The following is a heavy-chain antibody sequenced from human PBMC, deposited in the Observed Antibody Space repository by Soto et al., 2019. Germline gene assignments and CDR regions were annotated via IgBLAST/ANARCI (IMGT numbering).Heavy chain of an antibody. CDR3: ASRKYDSSGYYLVY. CDR1: GFTFSDYY. CDR2: ISSSSSYT. V-gene: IGHV3-11*06. J-gene: IGHJ4*02. D-gene: IGHD3-22*01. Sequence: GSLRLSCAASGFTFSDYYMSWIRQAPGKGLEWVSYISSSSSYTNYADSVKGRFTISRDNAKNSLYLQMNSLRAEDTAVYYCASRKYDSSGYYLVYWGQGTLVTVSS.